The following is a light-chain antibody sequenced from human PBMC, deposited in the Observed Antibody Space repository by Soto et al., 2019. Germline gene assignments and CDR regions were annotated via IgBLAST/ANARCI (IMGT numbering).Light chain of an antibody. Sequence: EIVLTQSPGTLSLSPGERATLSCRASQSVTSNYLAWYQQKPGQAPRILIFAASSRATGIPDKFSGSGSGTDFTLTISRLEPEDIATYFCQQYEALPPTFGGGTRVEIK. CDR1: QSVTSNY. J-gene: IGKJ4*01. CDR3: QQYEALPPT. V-gene: IGKV3-20*01. CDR2: AAS.